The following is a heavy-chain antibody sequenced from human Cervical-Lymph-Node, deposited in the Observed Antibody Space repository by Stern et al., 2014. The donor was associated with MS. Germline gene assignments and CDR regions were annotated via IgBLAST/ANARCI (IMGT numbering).Heavy chain of an antibody. CDR1: GGTFSSYA. J-gene: IGHJ4*02. CDR3: ARVYYDSSGYYSGIMDY. Sequence: QMQLVQSGAEVKKPGSSVKVSCKASGGTFSSYAISWVRQAPGQGLEWMGGIIPIFGTANYAQKFQGRVTITADESTSTAYMELSSLRSEDTAVYYCARVYYDSSGYYSGIMDYWGQGTLVTVSS. CDR2: IIPIFGTA. D-gene: IGHD3-22*01. V-gene: IGHV1-69*01.